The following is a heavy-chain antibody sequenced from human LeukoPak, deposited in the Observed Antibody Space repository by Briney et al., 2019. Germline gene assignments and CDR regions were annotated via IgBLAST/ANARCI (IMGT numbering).Heavy chain of an antibody. J-gene: IGHJ3*02. CDR2: IRYDGSNK. CDR1: GFTFSSYG. CDR3: ARVGVGAFDI. V-gene: IGHV3-30*02. Sequence: GGSLRLSCAASGFTFSSYGMHWVRQAPGKGLEWVAFIRYDGSNKYYADSVKGRFTISRDNAKNTLYLQMNSLRAEDTAVYYCARVGVGAFDIWGQGTMVTVSS. D-gene: IGHD3-3*01.